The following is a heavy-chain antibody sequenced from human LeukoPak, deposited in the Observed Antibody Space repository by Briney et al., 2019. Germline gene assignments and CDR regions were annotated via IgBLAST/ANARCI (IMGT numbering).Heavy chain of an antibody. V-gene: IGHV1-2*02. J-gene: IGHJ4*02. CDR2: VNPNSGGT. CDR3: ARDRGFDCSGGSCYPSPLDY. D-gene: IGHD2-15*01. Sequence: ASVKVSCKASGYTFTGYYMHWVRQAPGQGLEWMGWVNPNSGGTNYAQKFQGRVTMTRDTSISTAYMELSRLRSDDTAVYYCARDRGFDCSGGSCYPSPLDYWGQGTLVTVSS. CDR1: GYTFTGYY.